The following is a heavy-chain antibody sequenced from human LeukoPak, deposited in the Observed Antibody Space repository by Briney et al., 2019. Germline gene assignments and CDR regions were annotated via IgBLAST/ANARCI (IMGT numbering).Heavy chain of an antibody. CDR2: ITHSGNT. CDR1: GFSISSTYY. D-gene: IGHD2-21*01. V-gene: IGHV4-38-2*01. CDR3: ARINAPVATFDY. Sequence: SETLSLTCAVSGFSISSTYYGAWIRQTPGKGLEWIATITHSGNTYYISSLESRLIISLDTSKRHFSLRLTSVTAADTAVYYCARINAPVATFDYWGLGTLVAVSS. J-gene: IGHJ4*02.